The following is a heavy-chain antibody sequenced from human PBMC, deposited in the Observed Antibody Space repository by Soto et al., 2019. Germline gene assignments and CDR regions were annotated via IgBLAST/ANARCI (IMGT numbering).Heavy chain of an antibody. CDR2: SIPIFGTA. J-gene: IGHJ6*02. V-gene: IGHV1-69*13. CDR1: GGTFNNYP. Sequence: SVKVSFKASGGTFNNYPITWVRQAPGEGLEWMGGSIPIFGTANYAQKCQGRVTISVDESTSTAYMELSSLRSEDTAVYYCARGRGYSGDDHYYYFDMDVWGQGTTVTVSS. D-gene: IGHD5-12*01. CDR3: ARGRGYSGDDHYYYFDMDV.